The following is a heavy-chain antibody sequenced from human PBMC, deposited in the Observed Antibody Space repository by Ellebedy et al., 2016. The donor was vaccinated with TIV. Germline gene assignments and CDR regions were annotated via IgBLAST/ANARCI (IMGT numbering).Heavy chain of an antibody. Sequence: PGGSLRLSCAASGFSFSNYGMSWIRQSPGRGLEWVASITHRGGNARYADSVKGRFTISRDNSNNTLSLQMNGLRADDTDLYYCAKDWKGSCIFYFDLWGQGSQVTVSS. CDR2: ITHRGGNA. CDR1: GFSFSNYG. J-gene: IGHJ4*02. D-gene: IGHD3/OR15-3a*01. CDR3: AKDWKGSCIFYFDL. V-gene: IGHV3-23*01.